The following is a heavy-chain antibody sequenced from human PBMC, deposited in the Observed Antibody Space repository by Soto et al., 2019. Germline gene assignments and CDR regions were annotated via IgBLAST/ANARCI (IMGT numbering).Heavy chain of an antibody. Sequence: SETLSLTCTVSGGSVNTAPYHWSWIRQSPRNGLEWIGNIYYTGSTNYNPSFESRIAISLDTSNNQFSLRLTSLTAADTAVYFCARDHHSYYDTSGYYPYFDFWGQGTLVTVSS. CDR1: GGSVNTAPYH. D-gene: IGHD3-22*01. CDR3: ARDHHSYYDTSGYYPYFDF. CDR2: IYYTGST. J-gene: IGHJ4*02. V-gene: IGHV4-61*01.